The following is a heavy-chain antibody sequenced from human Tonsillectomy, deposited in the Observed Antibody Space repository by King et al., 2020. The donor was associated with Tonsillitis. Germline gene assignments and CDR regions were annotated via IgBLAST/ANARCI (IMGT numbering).Heavy chain of an antibody. J-gene: IGHJ6*03. V-gene: IGHV1-69*09. CDR2: IIPILGIT. CDR3: AREEYSTSYYYYVDV. CDR1: GGTFSNYA. D-gene: IGHD4-11*01. Sequence: VQLVQSGAEVKKPGSSVQVSCKASGGTFSNYAISWVRQAPGQGLEWMARIIPILGITNYAQKLQGRVTITADKSTSTTYMELSSLRSEDTAVYYCAREEYSTSYYYYVDVWGKGTTVTVSS.